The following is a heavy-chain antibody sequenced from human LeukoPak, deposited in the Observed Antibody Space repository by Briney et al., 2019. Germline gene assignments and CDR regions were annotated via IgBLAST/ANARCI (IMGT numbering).Heavy chain of an antibody. CDR3: ARIQDYEGAYMDV. J-gene: IGHJ6*03. CDR2: IFSNDEK. V-gene: IGHV2-26*01. D-gene: IGHD4-17*01. Sequence: SGPTLVNPTETLTLTCTVSGFSLSNARMGVSWIRQPPGKALEWLAHIFSNDEKSYSTSLKSRLTISKDTSESQVVLTMTNMVPVDTATYYCARIQDYEGAYMDVWGKGTTVTVSS. CDR1: GFSLSNARMG.